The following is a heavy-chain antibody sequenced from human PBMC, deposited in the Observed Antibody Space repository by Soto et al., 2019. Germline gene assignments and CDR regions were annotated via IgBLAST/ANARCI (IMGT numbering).Heavy chain of an antibody. CDR3: ARSYTGTYGCFDP. CDR1: GFTISGHW. D-gene: IGHD1-26*01. CDR2: INSEGSST. J-gene: IGHJ5*02. Sequence: EVQLVESGGGLVQPGGSLRLSCAASGFTISGHWMHWVRQVPGKGLVWVSRINSEGSSTSYADSVKGRFIISRDNAKNTLFLQMNSLIAEDTAVYYCARSYTGTYGCFDPCGQGALVTVSS. V-gene: IGHV3-74*01.